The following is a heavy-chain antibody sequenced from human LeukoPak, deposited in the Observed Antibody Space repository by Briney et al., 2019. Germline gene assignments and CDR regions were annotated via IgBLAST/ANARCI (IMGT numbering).Heavy chain of an antibody. D-gene: IGHD3-10*01. CDR2: IYYSGST. CDR1: GGSISSSSYY. J-gene: IGHJ4*02. V-gene: IGHV4-39*01. CDR3: ARVIKWRDYYGSGSYYDY. Sequence: SETLSLTCTVSGGSISSSSYYWGWIRQPPGKGLEWIGSIYYSGSTYYNPSLKSRVTISVDTSKNQFPLKLSSVTAADTAVYYCARVIKWRDYYGSGSYYDYWGQGTLVTVSS.